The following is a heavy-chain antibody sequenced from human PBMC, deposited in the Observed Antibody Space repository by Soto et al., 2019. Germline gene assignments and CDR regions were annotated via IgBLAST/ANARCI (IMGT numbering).Heavy chain of an antibody. J-gene: IGHJ3*02. Sequence: EVQLVETGGGLIQPGGSLRLSCAASGITVSSNYMGWVRQAPGKGLDYVSVIYSAGSTYYPDSVKGRFIISRDNSKNTLYLRVNSLRAEDTAVYYCAMSTVTTGRVTFDIWGQGTMVTVSP. CDR2: IYSAGST. CDR1: GITVSSNY. V-gene: IGHV3-53*02. CDR3: AMSTVTTGRVTFDI. D-gene: IGHD4-17*01.